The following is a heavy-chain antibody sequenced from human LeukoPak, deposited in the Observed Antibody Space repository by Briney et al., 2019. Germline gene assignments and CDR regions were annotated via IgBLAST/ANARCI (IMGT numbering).Heavy chain of an antibody. V-gene: IGHV3-30*03. J-gene: IGHJ4*02. Sequence: GRSLRLSCAASGFTFSSYGMHWVRQAPGKGLEWVAVISYDGSNKYYADSVKGRFTISRDNAKNSLYLQMNSLRAEDTAVYYCAREYYDSNPPDYWGQGTLVTVSS. CDR3: AREYYDSNPPDY. D-gene: IGHD3-22*01. CDR1: GFTFSSYG. CDR2: ISYDGSNK.